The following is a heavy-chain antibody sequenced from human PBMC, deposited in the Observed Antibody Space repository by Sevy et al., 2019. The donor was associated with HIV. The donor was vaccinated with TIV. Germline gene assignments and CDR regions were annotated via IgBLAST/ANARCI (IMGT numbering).Heavy chain of an antibody. CDR3: ASWGVDTAMVYYFDY. V-gene: IGHV3-7*01. CDR2: IKQDGSEK. J-gene: IGHJ4*02. CDR1: GFTFSSYW. D-gene: IGHD5-18*01. Sequence: GGSLRLSCAASGFTFSSYWMSWVRQAPGKGLEWVANIKQDGSEKYYVDSVKGRFTISRDNAKNSLYLQMNSLRAEDTAVYYCASWGVDTAMVYYFDYWGQGTLVTVSS.